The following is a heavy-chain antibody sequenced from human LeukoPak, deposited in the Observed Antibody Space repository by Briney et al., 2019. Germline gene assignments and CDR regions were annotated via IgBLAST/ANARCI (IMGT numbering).Heavy chain of an antibody. Sequence: SETLSLTCTVSGGSISSGSYYWSWIRQPAGKGLEWIGRIYTSGSTNYNPSLKSRVTISVDTSKNQFSLKLSSVTAADTAVYYCAREAVAGTYAFDIWGQGTMVTVSS. J-gene: IGHJ3*02. CDR2: IYTSGST. V-gene: IGHV4-61*02. CDR3: AREAVAGTYAFDI. CDR1: GGSISSGSYY. D-gene: IGHD6-19*01.